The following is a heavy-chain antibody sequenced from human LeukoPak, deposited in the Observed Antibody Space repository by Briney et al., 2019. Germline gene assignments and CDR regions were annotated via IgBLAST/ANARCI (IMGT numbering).Heavy chain of an antibody. J-gene: IGHJ4*02. Sequence: PGGSLRLSCAASGFTFTNYAMTWVRQTPGKGPEWVSAIGGDGASSDYADSVKGRFTISRDNSKNTLYLQMNSLRAEDTAPYYCARRVGGTPDYWGLGTLVTVSS. D-gene: IGHD1-26*01. V-gene: IGHV3-23*01. CDR2: IGGDGASS. CDR1: GFTFTNYA. CDR3: ARRVGGTPDY.